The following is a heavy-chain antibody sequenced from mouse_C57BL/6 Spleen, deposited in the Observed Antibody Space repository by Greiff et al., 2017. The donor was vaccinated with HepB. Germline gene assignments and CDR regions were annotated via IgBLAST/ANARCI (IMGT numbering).Heavy chain of an antibody. CDR1: GYSFTGYY. D-gene: IGHD2-4*01. V-gene: IGHV1-42*01. CDR2: INPSTGGT. Sequence: EVQLQQSGPELVKPGASVKISCKASGYSFTGYYMNWVKQSPEKSLEWIGEINPSTGGTTYNQKFKAKATLTVDKSSSTAYMQLKSLTSEDSAVYYCASYDYAFDYWGQGTTLTVSS. J-gene: IGHJ2*01. CDR3: ASYDYAFDY.